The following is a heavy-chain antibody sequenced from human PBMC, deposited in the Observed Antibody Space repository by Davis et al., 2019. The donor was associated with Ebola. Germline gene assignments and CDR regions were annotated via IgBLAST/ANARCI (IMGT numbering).Heavy chain of an antibody. CDR3: AREVGHLDY. CDR1: GFTYMNYA. CDR2: ISASGDTR. D-gene: IGHD1-26*01. Sequence: GESLKISCAASGFTYMNYAMSWVRQAPGKGLEWVSVISASGDTRYFADSVKGRFTISRDNSRSTLDLQMSSLRAEDTAVYYCAREVGHLDYWGQGILVTVSS. V-gene: IGHV3-23*01. J-gene: IGHJ4*02.